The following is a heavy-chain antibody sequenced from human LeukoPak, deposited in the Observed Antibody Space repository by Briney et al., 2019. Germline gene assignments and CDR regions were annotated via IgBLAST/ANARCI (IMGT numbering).Heavy chain of an antibody. CDR3: ARERGYCFDP. V-gene: IGHV4-4*07. J-gene: IGHJ5*02. D-gene: IGHD3-3*01. CDR2: IYTSENT. Sequence: SETLSLTCTVSGDSISSYYWSWIRQPAGKGLEWIGRIYTSENTNCNPSLKSRVTMSVDRSKNQFSLKLSSVTAADTAVYYCARERGYCFDPWGQGMLVTVSS. CDR1: GDSISSYY.